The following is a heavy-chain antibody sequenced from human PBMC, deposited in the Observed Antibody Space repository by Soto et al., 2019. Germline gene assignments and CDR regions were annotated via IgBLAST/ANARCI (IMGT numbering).Heavy chain of an antibody. J-gene: IGHJ6*02. CDR3: ARVPFIVLMVYAIDYYYYGMDV. V-gene: IGHV4-34*01. Sequence: LSLTCAVYGGSFSGYYWSWIRQPPGKGLEWIGEINHSGSTNYNPSLKSRVTISVDTSKNQFSLKLSSVTAADTAVYYCARVPFIVLMVYAIDYYYYGMDVWGQGTTVTVSS. CDR2: INHSGST. CDR1: GGSFSGYY. D-gene: IGHD2-8*01.